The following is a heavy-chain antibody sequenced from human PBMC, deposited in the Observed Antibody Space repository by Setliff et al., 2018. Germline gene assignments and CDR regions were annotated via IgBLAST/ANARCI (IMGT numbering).Heavy chain of an antibody. CDR3: ARLGAPASHDAFDI. J-gene: IGHJ3*02. CDR1: GYRFTTYW. V-gene: IGHV5-51*01. Sequence: HGESLKISCKGSGYRFTTYWIGWVRQMPGKGLEWMGIVFSGDSDTRYSPSFQGQVTMSADKSINTAYLQWSSLKASDTAMYYCARLGAPASHDAFDIWGQGTMVTVS. D-gene: IGHD6-25*01. CDR2: VFSGDSDT.